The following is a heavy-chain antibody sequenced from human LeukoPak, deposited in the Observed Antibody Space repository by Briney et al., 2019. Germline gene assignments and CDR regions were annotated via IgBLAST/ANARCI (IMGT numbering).Heavy chain of an antibody. CDR2: ISSSSSTI. Sequence: GGSLRLSCAASGFTLSSYSMNWVRQAPGKGLEWVSYISSSSSTIYYADSVKGRFTISRDNAKNSLYLQMNSLRDEDTAVYYCTRFVGSGWYYIDYWGQGTLVTVSS. J-gene: IGHJ4*02. D-gene: IGHD6-19*01. CDR1: GFTLSSYS. V-gene: IGHV3-48*02. CDR3: TRFVGSGWYYIDY.